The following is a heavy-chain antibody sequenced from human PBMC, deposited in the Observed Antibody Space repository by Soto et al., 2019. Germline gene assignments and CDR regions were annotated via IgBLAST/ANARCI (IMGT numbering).Heavy chain of an antibody. D-gene: IGHD5-18*01. J-gene: IGHJ4*02. Sequence: EVQLVESGGGLVQPGGSLRLSCAVSGFTVRSNYMSWVRQAPGKGLEWVSIIYSGGSTYYADSVKGRFTISRDNSKDPLYPPMNSLRAEDTAVYYCAGIRPPLYWGQGTLVTVSS. CDR2: IYSGGST. V-gene: IGHV3-66*01. CDR1: GFTVRSNY. CDR3: AGIRPPLY.